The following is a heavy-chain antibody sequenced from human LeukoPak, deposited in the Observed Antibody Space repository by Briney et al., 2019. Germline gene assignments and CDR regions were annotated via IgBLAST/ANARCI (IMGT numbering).Heavy chain of an antibody. Sequence: PSETLSLTCTVSDDSITIYYWTWIRQPPGKGLEWIGYIDHTGSTNYNPSLNSRVTISRDTSKNQFSLKLSSVTAADTAVYYCARVITMVRGVIEWFDPWGQGTLVTVSS. CDR3: ARVITMVRGVIEWFDP. V-gene: IGHV4-59*08. J-gene: IGHJ5*02. CDR1: DDSITIYY. D-gene: IGHD3-10*01. CDR2: IDHTGST.